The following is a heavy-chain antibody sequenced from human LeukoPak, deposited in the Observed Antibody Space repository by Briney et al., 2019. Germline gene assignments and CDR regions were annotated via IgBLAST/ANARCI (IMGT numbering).Heavy chain of an antibody. Sequence: GESLKISCKGSGYNFNTYWVAWVRQLPGKGLEWMGIIYLGDSDTRYSPSFQGQVTISADKSTSTAYLQWSSLKASDTAMYYCARKVAMGRDAFDIWGQGTMVTVSS. D-gene: IGHD5-18*01. V-gene: IGHV5-51*01. J-gene: IGHJ3*02. CDR2: IYLGDSDT. CDR1: GYNFNTYW. CDR3: ARKVAMGRDAFDI.